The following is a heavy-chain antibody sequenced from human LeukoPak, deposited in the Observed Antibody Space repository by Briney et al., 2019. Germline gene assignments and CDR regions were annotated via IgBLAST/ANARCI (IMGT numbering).Heavy chain of an antibody. Sequence: SETLSLTCTVSGGSISSYYWSWIRQPAGRGLEWIGRIYTSGSTNYNPSLKSRVTMSADTSKNQFSLNLSSVTAADTAVYYCAKEKYYYDSSGYYYAPFDYWGQGTLVTVSS. CDR2: IYTSGST. CDR1: GGSISSYY. J-gene: IGHJ4*02. D-gene: IGHD3-22*01. V-gene: IGHV4-4*07. CDR3: AKEKYYYDSSGYYYAPFDY.